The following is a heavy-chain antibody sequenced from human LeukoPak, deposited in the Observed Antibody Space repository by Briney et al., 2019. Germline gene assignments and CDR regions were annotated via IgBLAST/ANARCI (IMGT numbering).Heavy chain of an antibody. D-gene: IGHD2-15*01. CDR3: AREYCSGGSCYSTFHY. CDR2: IIPILGIA. V-gene: IGHV1-69*04. CDR1: GGTFSSYA. Sequence: ASVKVSCKASGGTFSSYAISWVRQAPGQGLEWMGRIIPILGIANYAQKFQGRVTITADKSTSTAYMELSSLRSEDTAVYYCAREYCSGGSCYSTFHYWGQGTLVTVSS. J-gene: IGHJ4*02.